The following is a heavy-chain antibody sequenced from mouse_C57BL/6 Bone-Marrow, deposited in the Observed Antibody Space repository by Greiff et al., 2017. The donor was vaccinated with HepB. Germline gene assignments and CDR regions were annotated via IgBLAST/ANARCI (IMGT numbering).Heavy chain of an antibody. CDR2: IYPGDGDT. Sequence: QVQLKESGPELVKPGASVKISCKASGYAFSSSWMNWVKQRPGKGLEWIGRIYPGDGDTNYNGKFKGKATLTADKSSSTAYMQLSSLTSEDSAVYFCASLDGYDDYYAMDYWGQGTSVTVSS. CDR3: ASLDGYDDYYAMDY. J-gene: IGHJ4*01. D-gene: IGHD2-2*01. CDR1: GYAFSSSW. V-gene: IGHV1-82*01.